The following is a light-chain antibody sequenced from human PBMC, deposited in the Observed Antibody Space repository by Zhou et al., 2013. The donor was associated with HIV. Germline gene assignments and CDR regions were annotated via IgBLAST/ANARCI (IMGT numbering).Light chain of an antibody. CDR2: AAS. Sequence: DIQMTQSPSSLSASVGDRVTITCRASQSIGSYLNWYQHKPGKAPKLLIYAASTLQNGVPSGFSGSGSGTHFTLTISSLQPEDFASYFCQQSFTSPYTFGQGTKVEI. J-gene: IGKJ2*01. CDR1: QSIGSY. CDR3: QQSFTSPYT. V-gene: IGKV1-39*01.